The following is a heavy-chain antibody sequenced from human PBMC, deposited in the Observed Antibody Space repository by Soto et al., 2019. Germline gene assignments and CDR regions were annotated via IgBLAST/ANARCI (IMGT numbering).Heavy chain of an antibody. D-gene: IGHD3-22*01. CDR3: ARDRGLDYYDSSGYPNGFDP. J-gene: IGHJ5*02. Sequence: SETLSLTCTVSGGSISSGGYYWSWIRQHPGKGLEWIGYIYYSGSTYYNPSLKSRVTISVDTSKNQFSLKLSSVTAADTAVYYCARDRGLDYYDSSGYPNGFDPWGQGTLVTVSS. CDR2: IYYSGST. CDR1: GGSISSGGYY. V-gene: IGHV4-31*03.